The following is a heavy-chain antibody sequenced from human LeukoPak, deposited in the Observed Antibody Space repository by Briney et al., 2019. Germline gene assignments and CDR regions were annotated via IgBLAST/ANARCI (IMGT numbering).Heavy chain of an antibody. V-gene: IGHV3-7*01. CDR2: IKQDGNEE. D-gene: IGHD6-13*01. CDR3: GRDRIAERGTGWRVDY. J-gene: IGHJ4*02. CDR1: GFTFSSYW. Sequence: GGSLRLSCAASGFTFSSYWMSWVRQAPGKGPEWVANIKQDGNEEYYLDSVKGRFTISRDNAKNSLYLQMNSLRDEDTAVYYCGRDRIAERGTGWRVDYWAQGTLVTVSS.